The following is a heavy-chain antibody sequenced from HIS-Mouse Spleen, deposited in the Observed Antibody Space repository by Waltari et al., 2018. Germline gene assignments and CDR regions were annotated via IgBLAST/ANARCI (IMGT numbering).Heavy chain of an antibody. CDR2: IAYEGSNK. D-gene: IGHD5-18*01. CDR3: ARGGGWDMAGYGTSYYFDY. J-gene: IGHJ4*02. CDR1: GFTFSSYA. Sequence: QVQLVESGGGVVQPGRSLRLSCAASGFTFSSYAMHWVRQAPGKGLGWVAGIAYEGSNKYYANSVKGRFTISRDNSKNTLYLQMNSLRAEDTAVYYCARGGGWDMAGYGTSYYFDYWGQGTLVTVSS. V-gene: IGHV3-30*04.